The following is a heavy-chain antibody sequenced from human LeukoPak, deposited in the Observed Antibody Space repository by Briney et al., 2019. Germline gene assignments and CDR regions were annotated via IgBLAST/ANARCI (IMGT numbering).Heavy chain of an antibody. V-gene: IGHV1-2*02. Sequence: GASVKVSCKASGYTFTGYYMHWVRQAPGQGLEWMGWINPNSGGTNYAQKFQGRVTMTRDTSISTAYMELSRLRSDDTAVYYCASGITFGGVIVTGWFDPWGQGTLVTVSS. CDR1: GYTFTGYY. CDR2: INPNSGGT. CDR3: ASGITFGGVIVTGWFDP. D-gene: IGHD3-16*02. J-gene: IGHJ5*02.